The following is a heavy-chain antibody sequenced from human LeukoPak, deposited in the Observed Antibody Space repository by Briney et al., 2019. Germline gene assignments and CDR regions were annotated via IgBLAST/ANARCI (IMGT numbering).Heavy chain of an antibody. CDR3: ARHSALAGIAAAGKGSARWFDP. CDR1: GYSFTSYW. J-gene: IGHJ5*02. Sequence: HGESLKISCKGSGYSFTSYWIGWVRQMPGKGLEWMGIIYPGDSDTRYSPSFQGQVTISADKSISTAYLQWSSLKASDTAMYYCARHSALAGIAAAGKGSARWFDPWGQGTLVTVSS. V-gene: IGHV5-51*01. D-gene: IGHD6-13*01. CDR2: IYPGDSDT.